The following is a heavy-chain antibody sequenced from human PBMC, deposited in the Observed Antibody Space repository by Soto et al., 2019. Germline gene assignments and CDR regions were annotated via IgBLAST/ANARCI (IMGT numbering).Heavy chain of an antibody. J-gene: IGHJ6*02. V-gene: IGHV4-61*01. D-gene: IGHD2-2*01. Sequence: QVQLQESGPGLVKPSETLSLTCTVSGGSVSSGSYYWSWIRQPPGKGLEWIGYIYYSGSTNYNPSLKSRVTISVATSKNQFTLKLSPVTAADTAVYSCARGIEGGYQGRDYYGMDVWGQGTTVTVSS. CDR1: GGSVSSGSYY. CDR2: IYYSGST. CDR3: ARGIEGGYQGRDYYGMDV.